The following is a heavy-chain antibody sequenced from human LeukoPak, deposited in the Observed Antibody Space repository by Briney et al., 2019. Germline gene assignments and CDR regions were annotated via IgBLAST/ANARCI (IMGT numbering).Heavy chain of an antibody. CDR1: GGSISSYY. Sequence: PSETLSLTCTVSGGSISSYYWSWIRQPPGKGLEWIGYIYYSGSTSYNPSLKSRVTISVDTFKNQFSLKLSSVTAADTAVYYCASRRDDFWSGYLNYWGQGTLVTVSS. V-gene: IGHV4-59*01. CDR2: IYYSGST. J-gene: IGHJ4*02. CDR3: ASRRDDFWSGYLNY. D-gene: IGHD3-3*01.